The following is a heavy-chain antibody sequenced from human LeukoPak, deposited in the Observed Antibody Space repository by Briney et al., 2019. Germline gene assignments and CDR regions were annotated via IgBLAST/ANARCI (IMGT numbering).Heavy chain of an antibody. D-gene: IGHD3-3*01. CDR2: IRGSGDST. V-gene: IGHV3-23*01. J-gene: IGHJ4*02. Sequence: GGSLRLSCATSGFTLSNYAMSWVRQAPGKGLEWVSTIRGSGDSTYYAGSVKGRFTISRDNSKNTQYLQMNSLRAEDTAIYYCVRGLWSGSYVADYWGRGTLVTVSS. CDR3: VRGLWSGSYVADY. CDR1: GFTLSNYA.